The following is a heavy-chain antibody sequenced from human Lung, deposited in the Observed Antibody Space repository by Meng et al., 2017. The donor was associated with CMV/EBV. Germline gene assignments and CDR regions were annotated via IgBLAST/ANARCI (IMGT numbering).Heavy chain of an antibody. D-gene: IGHD2-2*01. CDR1: GFTFSSYE. Sequence: GESLKISCAASGFTFSSYEMNWVRQAPGKGLEWVSDISSSGSTIYYTDSVKGRFTISRDNAKNSLYLQMNSLRAEDTAVYYCASLKDIVVVQAAKVSKYDYYGRDFWGQGTTVTVSS. CDR2: ISSSGSTI. J-gene: IGHJ6*02. V-gene: IGHV3-48*03. CDR3: ASLKDIVVVQAAKVSKYDYYGRDF.